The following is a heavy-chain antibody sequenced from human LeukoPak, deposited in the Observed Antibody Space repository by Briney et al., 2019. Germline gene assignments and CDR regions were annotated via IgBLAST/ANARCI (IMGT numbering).Heavy chain of an antibody. Sequence: GGSLRLSCAASGFIFSDHYLDWIRQAPGKGLEWVGRSRNKDNSYTTEYAASVKGRFTISRDDSKKSLYLQMNSLKTEDTAVYYCTTAVGTWGQGTLVTVSS. CDR1: GFIFSDHY. J-gene: IGHJ5*02. V-gene: IGHV3-72*01. CDR2: SRNKDNSYTT. D-gene: IGHD1-1*01. CDR3: TTAVGT.